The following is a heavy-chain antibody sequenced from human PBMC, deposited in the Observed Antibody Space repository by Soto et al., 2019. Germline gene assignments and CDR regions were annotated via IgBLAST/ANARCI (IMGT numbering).Heavy chain of an antibody. CDR2: INHSGST. Sequence: QVQLQQWGAGLLKPSETLSLTCAVYGGSFSGYYWSWIRQPPGKGLEWIGEINHSGSTNYNPSLNRRLTRAVDTYKNQFSLKRRSVTAADTAVYYRASRYKTKYYYYSSAMDVWGQGTTVTVSS. D-gene: IGHD1-1*01. J-gene: IGHJ6*02. CDR1: GGSFSGYY. CDR3: ASRYKTKYYYYSSAMDV. V-gene: IGHV4-34*01.